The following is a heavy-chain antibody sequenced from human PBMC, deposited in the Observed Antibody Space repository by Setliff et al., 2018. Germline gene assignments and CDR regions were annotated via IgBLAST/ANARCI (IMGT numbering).Heavy chain of an antibody. CDR1: GGSVYRDGYY. Sequence: SETLSLTCSVSGGSVYRDGYYWTWIRHHPGKGLEWIGYIYYSGSTYYNPSLKSRVTISVDTSKNQFSLKLSSVTAADTAVFYCARLPGYCIGGTCSGYYTFDIWGQGTMVTVSS. CDR2: IYYSGST. V-gene: IGHV4-31*03. D-gene: IGHD2-15*01. CDR3: ARLPGYCIGGTCSGYYTFDI. J-gene: IGHJ3*02.